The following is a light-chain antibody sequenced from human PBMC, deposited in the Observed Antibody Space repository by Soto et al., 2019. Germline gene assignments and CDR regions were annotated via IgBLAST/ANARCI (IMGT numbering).Light chain of an antibody. Sequence: QSALTQPASVSGSPGQSITISCTGTSSDLGGHNYVSWYQQHPGKAPKLIIYDVNNRPSGLSNRFSGSKSGNTASLTISGLQAEDEADYYCSSSTSTSTLVFGGGTKVTVL. J-gene: IGLJ3*02. CDR3: SSSTSTSTLV. V-gene: IGLV2-14*01. CDR1: SSDLGGHNY. CDR2: DVN.